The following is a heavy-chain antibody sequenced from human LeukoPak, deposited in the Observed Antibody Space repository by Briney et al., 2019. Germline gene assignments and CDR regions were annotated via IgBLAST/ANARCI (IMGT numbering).Heavy chain of an antibody. D-gene: IGHD3-3*01. J-gene: IGHJ6*03. CDR2: IYHSGST. V-gene: IGHV4-38-2*02. CDR1: GYSISSGYY. CDR3: ARGRATKREGGRYDFWSGYPHHYYYYYYMDV. Sequence: PSETLSLTCTVSGYSISSGYYWGWIRQPPGKGLEWIGSIYHSGSTYYNPSLKSRVTISVDTSKNQFSLKLSSVSAADTAVYYCARGRATKREGGRYDFWSGYPHHYYYYYYMDVWGKGTTVTVSS.